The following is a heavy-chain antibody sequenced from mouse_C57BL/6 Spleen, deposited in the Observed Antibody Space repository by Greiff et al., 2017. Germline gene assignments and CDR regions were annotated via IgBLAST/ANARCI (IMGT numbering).Heavy chain of an antibody. CDR2: LNPSNGGT. V-gene: IGHV1-53*01. CDR3: SRGLLPAMDY. D-gene: IGHD3-1*01. Sequence: QVQLQQPGTELVKPGASGYTFTSSWMHWVKQWPGQGLERIGNLNPSNGGTNYNEKFKSKATLTVDKSSSTAYMQLSILTSEDAAVYYCSRGLLPAMDYWGQGTSVTVSS. CDR1: GYTFTSSW. J-gene: IGHJ4*01.